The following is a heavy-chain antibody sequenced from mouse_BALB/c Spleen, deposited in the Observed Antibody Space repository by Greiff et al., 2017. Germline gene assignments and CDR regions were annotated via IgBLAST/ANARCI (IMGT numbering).Heavy chain of an antibody. CDR1: GYSITSGYS. D-gene: IGHD1-1*01. V-gene: IGHV3-1*02. CDR3: ARGGYYGSSDY. J-gene: IGHJ2*01. CDR2: IHYSGST. Sequence: VQLQQSGPDLVKPSQSLSLTCTVTGYSITSGYSWHWIRQFPGNKLEWMGYIHYSGSTNYNPSLNSRISITRDTSKNQFFLQMNSVTTEDTATYYCARGGYYGSSDYGGQGTTLTVPS.